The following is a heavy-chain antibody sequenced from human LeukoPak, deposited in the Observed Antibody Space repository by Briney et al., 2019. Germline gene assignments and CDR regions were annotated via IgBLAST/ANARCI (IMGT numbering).Heavy chain of an antibody. Sequence: SETLSLTCTVSGGSISSYYWSWIRQPPGKGLEWTGYIYYSGSTNYNPSLKSRVTISVDTSKNQFSLKLSSVTAADTAVYYCARLVDTAMARWYFDLWGRGTLVTVSS. D-gene: IGHD5-18*01. V-gene: IGHV4-59*08. CDR1: GGSISSYY. CDR2: IYYSGST. CDR3: ARLVDTAMARWYFDL. J-gene: IGHJ2*01.